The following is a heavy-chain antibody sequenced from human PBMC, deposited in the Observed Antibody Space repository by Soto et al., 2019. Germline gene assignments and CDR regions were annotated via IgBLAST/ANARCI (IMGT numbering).Heavy chain of an antibody. Sequence: SETLSLTCTVSGGSISSSSHYWGWIRQPPGKGLEWIGSIYYSGSTYYNPSLKSRVTLSVDTSKNQFSLKLSSVTAADTAVYYCARPLTLAPYGSGSSFGMDVWGQGTTVTVSS. CDR3: ARPLTLAPYGSGSSFGMDV. V-gene: IGHV4-39*01. CDR1: GGSISSSSHY. J-gene: IGHJ6*02. D-gene: IGHD3-10*01. CDR2: IYYSGST.